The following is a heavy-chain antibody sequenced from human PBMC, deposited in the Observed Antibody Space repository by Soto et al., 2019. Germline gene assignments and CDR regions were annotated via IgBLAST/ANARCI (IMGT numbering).Heavy chain of an antibody. V-gene: IGHV1-8*01. CDR1: GYTFTSYD. CDR2: RNPNSGNT. J-gene: IGHJ4*02. Sequence: QVQLVQSGAEVKKPGASVKVSCKASGYTFTSYDINWVRQATGQGLEWMGWRNPNSGNTGYAQKFQGRVTMTRNTSIRTAYMELSSLRSEGKAVYCCASGLVPAACDYWGQGTLVTDSS. CDR3: ASGLVPAACDY. D-gene: IGHD2-2*01.